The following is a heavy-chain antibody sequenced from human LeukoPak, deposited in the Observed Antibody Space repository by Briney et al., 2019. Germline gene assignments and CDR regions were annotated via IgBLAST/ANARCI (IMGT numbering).Heavy chain of an antibody. D-gene: IGHD2-2*02. V-gene: IGHV1-69*05. J-gene: IGHJ6*03. CDR3: ARGVVPAAIYPYYYYMDV. CDR1: GGTFSSYA. CDR2: IIPIFGTA. Sequence: GASVKVSCKASGGTFSSYAISWVRQAPGQGLEWMGGIIPIFGTANYAQKFQGRVTITTDESTSTAYMELSSLRSEDTAVYYCARGVVPAAIYPYYYYMDVWGKGTTVTVSS.